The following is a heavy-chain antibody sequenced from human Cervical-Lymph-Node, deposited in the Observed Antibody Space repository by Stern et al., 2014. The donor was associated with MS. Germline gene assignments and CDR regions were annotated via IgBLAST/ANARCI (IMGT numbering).Heavy chain of an antibody. CDR1: GGSISSSSYY. Sequence: VQLQESGPGLVKPSETLSLTCTVSGGSISSSSYYWGWIRQPPGKGLEWIGSIYYSGSTHYNPSLKSRVTISVDTSKNQFYLKLGFVTAADTAVYYCASVTYYYDSSGYFFDYWGQGTLVTVSS. J-gene: IGHJ4*02. CDR2: IYYSGST. CDR3: ASVTYYYDSSGYFFDY. V-gene: IGHV4-39*01. D-gene: IGHD3-22*01.